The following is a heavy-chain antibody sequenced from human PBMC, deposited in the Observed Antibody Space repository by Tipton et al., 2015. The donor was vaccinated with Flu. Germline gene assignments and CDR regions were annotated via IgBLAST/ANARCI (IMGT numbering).Heavy chain of an antibody. CDR1: GGSISSYY. Sequence: TLSLTCTVSGGSISSYYWSWIRQPAGKGLEWIGRIYTSGSTNYNPSLKSRATMSVDTSKNQFSLKLSSVTAADTAVYYCARDASLYYYGSGSYYKLGYYFDYWGQGTLVTVSS. CDR3: ARDASLYYYGSGSYYKLGYYFDY. J-gene: IGHJ4*02. V-gene: IGHV4-4*07. CDR2: IYTSGST. D-gene: IGHD3-10*01.